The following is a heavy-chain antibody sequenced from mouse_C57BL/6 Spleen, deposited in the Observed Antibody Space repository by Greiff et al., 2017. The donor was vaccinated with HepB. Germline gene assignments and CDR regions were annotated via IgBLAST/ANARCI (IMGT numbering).Heavy chain of an antibody. CDR2: IYPGDGDT. V-gene: IGHV1-82*01. D-gene: IGHD2-4*01. J-gene: IGHJ4*01. CDR3: ASHDYDGDYYAMDY. Sequence: QVQLQQSGPELVKPGASVKISCKASGYAFSSSWMNWVKQRPGKGLEWIGRIYPGDGDTNYNGKFKGKATLTADKSSSTAYMQLSSLTSEDSAVYFCASHDYDGDYYAMDYWGQGTSVTVSS. CDR1: GYAFSSSW.